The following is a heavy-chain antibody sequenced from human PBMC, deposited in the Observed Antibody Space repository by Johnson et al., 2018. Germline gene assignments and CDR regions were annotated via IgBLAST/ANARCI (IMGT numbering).Heavy chain of an antibody. CDR2: IVPILGMP. J-gene: IGHJ3*01. D-gene: IGHD3-16*01. CDR3: AGTRGPGEAFDL. CDR1: GGTFGTYT. V-gene: IGHV1-69*09. Sequence: VQLVESGAEVKKPGSSVTVSCKASGGTFGTYTISWVRQAPGQGLEWMGRIVPILGMPNYAQKFQDRVAITADKSTTPAYMQLINLGADDPAVYYCAGTRGPGEAFDLWGQGTMVTVSS.